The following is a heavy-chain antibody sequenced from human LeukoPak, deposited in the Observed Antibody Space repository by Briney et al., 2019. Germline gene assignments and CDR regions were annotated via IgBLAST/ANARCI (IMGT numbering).Heavy chain of an antibody. CDR3: ARVGGYDFWSGYDAFDI. V-gene: IGHV3-23*01. Sequence: GGSLRLSCAASGFTFSSYAMSWVRQAPGKGLEWVSAISGSGGDTYYADSVKGRFTISRDNSKNTLYLQMNSLRAEDTAVYYCARVGGYDFWSGYDAFDIWGQGTMVTVSS. CDR1: GFTFSSYA. J-gene: IGHJ3*02. D-gene: IGHD3-3*01. CDR2: ISGSGGDT.